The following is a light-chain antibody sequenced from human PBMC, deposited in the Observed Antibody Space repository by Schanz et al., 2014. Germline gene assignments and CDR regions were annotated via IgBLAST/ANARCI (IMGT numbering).Light chain of an antibody. V-gene: IGKV3-11*01. CDR2: DAS. Sequence: EIVLTQSPGTLSLSPGERATLSCRASQSVHRNYLAWHQQKPGQAPRLLIYDASNRATGIPARFSGSGSGADFTLTISSLEPEDFAVYYCQQRSTFGPGTKVDIK. CDR3: QQRST. J-gene: IGKJ3*01. CDR1: QSVHRNY.